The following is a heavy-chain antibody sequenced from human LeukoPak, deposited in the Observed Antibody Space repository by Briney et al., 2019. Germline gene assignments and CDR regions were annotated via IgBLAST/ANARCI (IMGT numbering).Heavy chain of an antibody. J-gene: IGHJ4*02. Sequence: GGSLRLSCAASGLTFSDHFMDWVRQAPGKGLEWVGRIRNRGDSYSTGYGAAVKGRFTISRDDSQNTLYLQMNNMETEDTAVYYCTDLGTPYWGQGTPVTVSS. V-gene: IGHV3-72*01. CDR2: IRNRGDSYST. CDR1: GLTFSDHF. CDR3: TDLGTPY.